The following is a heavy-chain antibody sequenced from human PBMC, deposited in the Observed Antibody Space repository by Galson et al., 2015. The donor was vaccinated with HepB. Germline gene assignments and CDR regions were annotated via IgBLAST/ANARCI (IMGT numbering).Heavy chain of an antibody. V-gene: IGHV1-69*13. J-gene: IGHJ5*02. CDR1: GGTFSSYA. CDR3: AREDNRPSRWFDP. Sequence: SVKVSCKASGGTFSSYAISWVRQAPGQGLEWMGGIIPIFGTANYAQKFQGRVTITADESTSTAYMELSSLRSEDTAVYYCAREDNRPSRWFDPWGQGTLVTASS. D-gene: IGHD1-14*01. CDR2: IIPIFGTA.